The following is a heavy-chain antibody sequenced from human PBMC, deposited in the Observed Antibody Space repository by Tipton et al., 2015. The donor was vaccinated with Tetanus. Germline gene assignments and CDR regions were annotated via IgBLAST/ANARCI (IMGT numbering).Heavy chain of an antibody. CDR1: GGPISSGGYY. V-gene: IGHV4-31*02. J-gene: IGHJ4*02. Sequence: LRLSCTVSGGPISSGGYYWSRIRQHPGKGLEWIGDIYYSGSTYYNPSLKSRVTLSVDTSKNQFSLKLNSVSAADTAVYYCARDQARGARGWNYFDYWGQGTLVTVSS. CDR3: ARDQARGARGWNYFDY. CDR2: IYYSGST. D-gene: IGHD1-26*01.